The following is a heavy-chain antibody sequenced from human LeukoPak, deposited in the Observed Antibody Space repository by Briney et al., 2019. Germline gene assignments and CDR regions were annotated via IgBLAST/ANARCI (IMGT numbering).Heavy chain of an antibody. CDR2: INEDGSDK. CDR1: GFMFSDYW. CDR3: ARDAAYGYDRFDY. Sequence: PGGSLRLSCAASGFMFSDYWMAWVRQAPGKGLEWLANINEDGSDKNYVASEKGRFTISRDNATKSLYLQMNSLRGEDTAVYYCARDAAYGYDRFDYWGQGTQVTVSS. D-gene: IGHD5-18*01. V-gene: IGHV3-7*01. J-gene: IGHJ4*02.